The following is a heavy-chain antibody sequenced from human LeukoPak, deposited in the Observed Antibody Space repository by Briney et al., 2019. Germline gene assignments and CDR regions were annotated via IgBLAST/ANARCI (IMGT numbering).Heavy chain of an antibody. Sequence: PGGSLRLSCAASGFTFSNAWMSWVRQPPGKGLEWIGEINHSGSTNYNPSLKSRVTISVDTSKNQFSLKLSSVTAADTAVYYCARDTAAAGTYPLIDYWGQGTLVTASS. V-gene: IGHV4-34*01. CDR2: INHSGST. CDR1: GFTFSNAW. J-gene: IGHJ4*02. CDR3: ARDTAAAGTYPLIDY. D-gene: IGHD6-13*01.